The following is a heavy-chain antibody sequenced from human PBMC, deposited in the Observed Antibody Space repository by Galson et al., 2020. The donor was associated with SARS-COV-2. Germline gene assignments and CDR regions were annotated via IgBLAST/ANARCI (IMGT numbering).Heavy chain of an antibody. J-gene: IGHJ6*02. Sequence: VKVSCKASGGTFSNFAISWVQQAPGQGLEWMGGIIPMFGEANYAQKFQGSVTITADESTSTAYMELSRLRSEDTAVYYCARGIYSDGSDYFWSARDHGMDVWGQGTTVTVSS. CDR2: IIPMFGEA. D-gene: IGHD3-22*01. CDR1: GGTFSNFA. CDR3: ARGIYSDGSDYFWSARDHGMDV. V-gene: IGHV1-69*13.